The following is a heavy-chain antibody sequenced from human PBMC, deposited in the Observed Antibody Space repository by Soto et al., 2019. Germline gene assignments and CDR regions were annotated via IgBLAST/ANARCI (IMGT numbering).Heavy chain of an antibody. Sequence: SETLSLTCSVSDVSISSGYYYWSWVRQHPGKGLEWVGYISHSGSTQFNPSLRSRLTMLVDTSKNHFSLRLTSVTSADTAVYYCATFGQPAARSQHHDYWGRGTLVTVSS. D-gene: IGHD6-13*01. CDR2: ISHSGST. J-gene: IGHJ4*02. CDR3: ATFGQPAARSQHHDY. V-gene: IGHV4-31*03. CDR1: DVSISSGYYY.